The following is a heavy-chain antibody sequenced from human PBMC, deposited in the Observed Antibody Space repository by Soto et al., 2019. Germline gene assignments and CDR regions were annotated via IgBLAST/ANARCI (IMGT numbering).Heavy chain of an antibody. V-gene: IGHV3-33*01. CDR1: GFTFSSYG. J-gene: IGHJ4*02. CDR3: AREGGRGVYYFDY. CDR2: IWYDGSNK. Sequence: QVQLVESGGGVVQPGRSLRLSCAASGFTFSSYGMHWVRQAPGKGLEWVAVIWYDGSNKYYADSVKGRFTISRDNSKNTLYLQMNSLRAEYTAVYYCAREGGRGVYYFDYWGQGTLVTVSS. D-gene: IGHD3-16*01.